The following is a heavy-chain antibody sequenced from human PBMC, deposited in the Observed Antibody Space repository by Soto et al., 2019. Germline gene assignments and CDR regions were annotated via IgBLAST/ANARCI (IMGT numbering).Heavy chain of an antibody. V-gene: IGHV4-59*01. CDR1: GGSISSYY. Sequence: QVQLQESGPGLVKPSETLSLTCTVSGGSISSYYWSWIRQPPGKGLEWIGYIYYSGRTNYNPSLKSRVTISEDTAKNQFALKLSSVTAADTAVYYCARDGWAHVDTAMPYSYGMDLWGQGTTVTAPS. CDR3: ARDGWAHVDTAMPYSYGMDL. J-gene: IGHJ6*02. CDR2: IYYSGRT. D-gene: IGHD5-18*01.